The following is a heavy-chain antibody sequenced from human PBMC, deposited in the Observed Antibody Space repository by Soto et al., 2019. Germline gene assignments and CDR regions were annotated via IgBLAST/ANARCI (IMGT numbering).Heavy chain of an antibody. D-gene: IGHD6-13*01. CDR2: MNPNSGNT. J-gene: IGHJ6*02. CDR1: GYTFTSYD. V-gene: IGHV1-8*01. CDR3: ARRGYSSSWYYYYYYGMDV. Sequence: QVQLVQSGDEVKKPGASVKVSCKASGYTFTSYDINWVRQATGQGLEWMGWMNPNSGNTGYAQKFQARVTMTRNTSISTAYMELSSLRSEATAVYYCARRGYSSSWYYYYYYGMDVWGQGTTVTVSS.